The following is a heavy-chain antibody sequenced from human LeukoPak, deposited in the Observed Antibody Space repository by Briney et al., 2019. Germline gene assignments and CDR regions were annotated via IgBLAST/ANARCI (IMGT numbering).Heavy chain of an antibody. V-gene: IGHV3-66*01. CDR3: ARDRTYYDILTGLRPEAFFDY. Sequence: GGSLRLSCAASGFTVSSNYMSWVRQAPGKGLEWVSVIYSGGSTYYADSVKGRFTISRDNSKNTLYLQMNSLRVEDTAVYYCARDRTYYDILTGLRPEAFFDYWGQGTLVTVSS. CDR2: IYSGGST. CDR1: GFTVSSNY. D-gene: IGHD3-9*01. J-gene: IGHJ4*02.